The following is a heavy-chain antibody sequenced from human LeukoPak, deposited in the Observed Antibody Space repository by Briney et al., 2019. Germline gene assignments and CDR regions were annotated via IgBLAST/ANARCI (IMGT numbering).Heavy chain of an antibody. V-gene: IGHV3-30*02. CDR3: AKDRNTPPGEWLRLGSWFDY. CDR1: GFTFSSYG. Sequence: PGGSLRPSCAASGFTFSSYGMHWVRQAPGKGLEWVAFIRYDGSNKYYADSVKGRFTISRDNSKNTLYLQMNSLRAEDTAVYCCAKDRNTPPGEWLRLGSWFDYWGQGTLVTVSS. J-gene: IGHJ4*02. D-gene: IGHD5-12*01. CDR2: IRYDGSNK.